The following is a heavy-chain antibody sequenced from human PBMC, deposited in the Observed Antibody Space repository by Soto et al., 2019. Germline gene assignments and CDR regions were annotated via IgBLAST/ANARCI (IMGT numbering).Heavy chain of an antibody. CDR2: ISDSSSHI. CDR3: ARSLYSPSSGLVPS. J-gene: IGHJ4*02. CDR1: GFTFSDFS. Sequence: GGSLRLSCAASGFTFSDFSMNWVRQAPGKGLEWVSSISDSSSHIYYADSVRGRFTISRDNAKNSLYLQMDNLRPEDTAVYYCARSLYSPSSGLVPSWGQGTLVTVSS. D-gene: IGHD6-13*01. V-gene: IGHV3-21*01.